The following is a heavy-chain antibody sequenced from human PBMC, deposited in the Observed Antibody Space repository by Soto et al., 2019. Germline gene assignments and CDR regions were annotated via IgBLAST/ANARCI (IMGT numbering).Heavy chain of an antibody. Sequence: EVLLVQSGAEVKKSGESLKISCKGSGYSFTHFWIDWVRQMPGKGLEWMGIIYPDDSDTEYSPSFQGQVTISADKSISTAYLQWSSLKDSDTAIYYCATSFRIALGRGYYYYGMDVWGQGTTVTVPS. CDR1: GYSFTHFW. V-gene: IGHV5-51*03. CDR3: ATSFRIALGRGYYYYGMDV. CDR2: IYPDDSDT. J-gene: IGHJ6*02. D-gene: IGHD2-8*02.